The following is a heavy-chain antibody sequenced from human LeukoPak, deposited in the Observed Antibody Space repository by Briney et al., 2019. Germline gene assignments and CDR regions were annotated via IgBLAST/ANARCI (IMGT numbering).Heavy chain of an antibody. J-gene: IGHJ3*01. CDR2: INPKSGVT. Sequence: ASVKVSCKASGYIFTDYSMDWVRQAPGQGLEWMGRINPKSGVTNYAQKFQGSLTMTTDTSTSTAYAELGSLRFDDTAVYYCARGESFAFDVWGQGTMVTVSS. CDR3: ARGESFAFDV. V-gene: IGHV1-2*06. CDR1: GYIFTDYS.